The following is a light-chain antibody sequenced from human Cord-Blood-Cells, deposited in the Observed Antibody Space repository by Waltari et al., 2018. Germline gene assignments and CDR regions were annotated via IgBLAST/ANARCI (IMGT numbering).Light chain of an antibody. CDR2: ADS. V-gene: IGLV3-1*01. CDR3: QAWDSSTVV. Sequence: SYELTQPPSVSVSPGQTASITCSGDKLGDKYACWYQQKPGQSPVLVMYADSKRPSGIPERFSGSNSGNTATLTIGGTQARDEADCYCQAWDSSTVVFGGGTKLTVL. CDR1: KLGDKY. J-gene: IGLJ2*01.